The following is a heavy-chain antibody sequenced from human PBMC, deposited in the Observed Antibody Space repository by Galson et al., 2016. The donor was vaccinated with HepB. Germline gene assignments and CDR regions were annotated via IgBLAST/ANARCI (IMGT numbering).Heavy chain of an antibody. CDR2: IHHRGTA. V-gene: IGHV4/OR15-8*01. J-gene: IGHJ4*02. Sequence: SETLSLTCVVPGVSISSSNWWTWVRQPPGKGLEWIGEIHHRGTAYYSPSLKTRVIISVDKSRNEFSLKLNSVTAADTALYYCARVLQGCSASSCYQDSWSPGTLVTVSS. CDR1: GVSISSSNW. D-gene: IGHD2-15*01. CDR3: ARVLQGCSASSCYQDS.